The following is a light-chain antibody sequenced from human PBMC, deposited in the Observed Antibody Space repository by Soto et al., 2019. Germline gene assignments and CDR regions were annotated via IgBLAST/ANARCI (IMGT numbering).Light chain of an antibody. J-gene: IGKJ1*01. CDR2: GAS. Sequence: EIVLTQSPGTLSLSPGERATLSCRASQSVSSSYLAWYQQKPGQAPRLLIYGASSRATGIPDRFSGSGSGTDFTLTTSRLEPKDFAVYYCQQYGSSLTWTFAKGTKVKIK. CDR3: QQYGSSLTWT. V-gene: IGKV3-20*01. CDR1: QSVSSSY.